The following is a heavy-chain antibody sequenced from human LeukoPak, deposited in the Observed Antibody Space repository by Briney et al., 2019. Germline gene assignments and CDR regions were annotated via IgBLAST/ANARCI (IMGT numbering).Heavy chain of an antibody. J-gene: IGHJ4*02. CDR3: AKDDSGWYLY. V-gene: IGHV3-30*18. CDR2: ISYDGSNK. D-gene: IGHD6-19*01. Sequence: GGSLRLSCAASGFTFSSYGMPWVRQAPGKGLEWVAVISYDGSNKYYADSVKGRFTISRDNSKNTLYLQMNSLRAEDTAVYYCAKDDSGWYLYWGQGTLVTVSS. CDR1: GFTFSSYG.